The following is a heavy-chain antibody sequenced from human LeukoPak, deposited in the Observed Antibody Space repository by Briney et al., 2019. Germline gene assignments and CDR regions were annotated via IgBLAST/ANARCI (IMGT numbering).Heavy chain of an antibody. CDR1: GFTFSSYA. CDR3: ARDSGDSSGYYPGY. J-gene: IGHJ4*02. D-gene: IGHD3-22*01. Sequence: PGGSLRLSCAASGFTFSSYAMHWVRQAPGKGLEWVAFIRYDGSNKYYADSVKGRFTISRDNSKNTVYLQMNSLRVEDTAVYYCARDSGDSSGYYPGYWGQGTLVTVSS. V-gene: IGHV3-30*02. CDR2: IRYDGSNK.